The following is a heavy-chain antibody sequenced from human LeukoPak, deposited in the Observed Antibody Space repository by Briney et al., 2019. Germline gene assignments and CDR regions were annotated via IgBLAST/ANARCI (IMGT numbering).Heavy chain of an antibody. Sequence: GGSLRLSCAASGFTFSVYGMHWVRQAPGKGLESVAFIRFDGTNKYYADSVKGRFTISRDNSKNTLYLEMNSLRVEDTALYHCARDRSYGSFDYWGQGTLVTVSS. CDR2: IRFDGTNK. D-gene: IGHD5-18*01. J-gene: IGHJ4*02. CDR3: ARDRSYGSFDY. CDR1: GFTFSVYG. V-gene: IGHV3-30*02.